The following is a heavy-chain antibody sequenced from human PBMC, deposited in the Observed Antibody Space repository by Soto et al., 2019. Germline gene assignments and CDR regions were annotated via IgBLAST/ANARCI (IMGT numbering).Heavy chain of an antibody. V-gene: IGHV4-4*02. D-gene: IGHD3-16*01. CDR2: MYHSGSS. CDR1: GGSIRNNNW. CDR3: VSRLWYFDY. J-gene: IGHJ4*02. Sequence: SETLSLTCAISGGSIRNNNWWTWVRQAPAKGLKWIGEMYHSGSSNYNPSLESRVTISLDKSKNEFSLKLDSVTAADTAVYYCVSRLWYFDYWGQGTLVTVSS.